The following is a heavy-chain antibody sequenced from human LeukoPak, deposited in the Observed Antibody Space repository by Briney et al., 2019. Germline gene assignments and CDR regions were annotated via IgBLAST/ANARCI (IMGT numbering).Heavy chain of an antibody. J-gene: IGHJ6*02. D-gene: IGHD3-10*01. CDR2: INHSGST. CDR3: ARGYGSGSYYRYYYYYYGMDV. CDR1: GGSFSGYY. Sequence: SETLSLTCAVYGGSFSGYYWSWIRQPPGKGLEWIGEINHSGSTNYNPSLKSRVTISVDTSKNQFSLKLSSVTAADTAVCYCARGYGSGSYYRYYYYYYGMDVWGQGTTVTVSS. V-gene: IGHV4-34*01.